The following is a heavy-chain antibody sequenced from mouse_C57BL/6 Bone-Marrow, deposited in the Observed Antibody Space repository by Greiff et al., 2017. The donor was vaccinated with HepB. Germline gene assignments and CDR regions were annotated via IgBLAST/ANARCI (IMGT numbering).Heavy chain of an antibody. CDR1: GYTFTDYE. CDR2: IDPETGGT. J-gene: IGHJ2*01. V-gene: IGHV1-15*01. CDR3: TREEAYSNYEGFDY. Sequence: QVQLQQSGAELVRPGASVTLSCKASGYTFTDYEMHWVKQTPVHGLEWIGAIDPETGGTAYNQKFKGKAILTADKSSSTAYMELRSLTSEDSAVCYCTREEAYSNYEGFDYWGQGTTLTVSS. D-gene: IGHD2-5*01.